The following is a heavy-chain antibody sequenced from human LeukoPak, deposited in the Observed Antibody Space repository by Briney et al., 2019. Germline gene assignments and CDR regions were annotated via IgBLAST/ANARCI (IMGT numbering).Heavy chain of an antibody. J-gene: IGHJ3*02. CDR1: GFTFSSYS. CDR2: ISSSSSYI. Sequence: GGSLRLSCAASGFTFSSYSMNWVRQAPGKGLECVSSISSSSSYIYYADSVKGRFTISRDNAKNSLYLQMNSLRAEDTAVYYCASTGAYGFDAFDIWGQGTMVTVSS. V-gene: IGHV3-21*01. D-gene: IGHD3-3*01. CDR3: ASTGAYGFDAFDI.